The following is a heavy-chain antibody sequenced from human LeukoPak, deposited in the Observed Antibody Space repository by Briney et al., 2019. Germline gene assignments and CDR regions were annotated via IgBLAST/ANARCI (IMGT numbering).Heavy chain of an antibody. CDR3: ARSDYGDDYFDY. Sequence: ASVKVSCKASGYSFTGYYMHWVRQAPGQGLEWMGWINPNSGGTNYAQKFQGRVTMTRDTSISTAYMELSRLRSDDTAVYYCARSDYGDDYFDYWGQGTLVTVSS. J-gene: IGHJ4*02. V-gene: IGHV1-2*02. D-gene: IGHD4-17*01. CDR1: GYSFTGYY. CDR2: INPNSGGT.